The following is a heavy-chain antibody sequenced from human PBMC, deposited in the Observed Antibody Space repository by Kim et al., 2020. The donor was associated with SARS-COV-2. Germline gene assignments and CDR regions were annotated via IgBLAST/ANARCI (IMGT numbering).Heavy chain of an antibody. Sequence: ASVKVSCKASGYTFTAYYIHWVRQAPGQGLEWMGWINPNRGGTNYAQNFQGRVIMTRDTSINTAYMELRSLTSDDTAVYYCARDVDMATIAVGFWGQGALVTVS. CDR3: ARDVDMATIAVGF. D-gene: IGHD5-12*01. V-gene: IGHV1-2*02. CDR1: GYTFTAYY. J-gene: IGHJ4*02. CDR2: INPNRGGT.